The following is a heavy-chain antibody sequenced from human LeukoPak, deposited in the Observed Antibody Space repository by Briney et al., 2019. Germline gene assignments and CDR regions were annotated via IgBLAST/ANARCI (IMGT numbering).Heavy chain of an antibody. Sequence: GGSLRLSCAGSGFSISNYWMSWVRQAPGKGLEWVANIKQAESERFYVDSVKDRFIISRENAENSVYLQTNSLRDEDTAVYYCARGRFNHGWGMDVWGQGTTVIVSS. D-gene: IGHD3-3*01. J-gene: IGHJ6*02. V-gene: IGHV3-7*01. CDR1: GFSISNYW. CDR3: ARGRFNHGWGMDV. CDR2: IKQAESER.